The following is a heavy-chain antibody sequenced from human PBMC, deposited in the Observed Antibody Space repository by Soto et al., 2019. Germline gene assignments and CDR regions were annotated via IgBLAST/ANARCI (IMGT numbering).Heavy chain of an antibody. CDR3: AKENGYSSSWFEFDY. D-gene: IGHD6-13*01. CDR1: EFTFSSYA. J-gene: IGHJ4*02. Sequence: GGSLRLSCAASEFTFSSYAMSWVRQAPGKGLEWVSAISGSGGSTYYADSVKGRFTISRDNSKNTLYLQMNSLRAEDTAVYYCAKENGYSSSWFEFDYWGQGTLVTVSS. V-gene: IGHV3-23*01. CDR2: ISGSGGST.